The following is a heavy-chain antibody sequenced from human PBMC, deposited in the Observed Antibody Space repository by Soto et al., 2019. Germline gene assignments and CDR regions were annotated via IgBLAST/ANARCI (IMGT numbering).Heavy chain of an antibody. D-gene: IGHD3-10*01. CDR3: WKDFGLGKAL. CDR1: GFTFDDYV. V-gene: IGHV3-9*01. J-gene: IGHJ6*01. Sequence: EVRLVESGGGLVQPGRSLRLSCSASGFTFDDYVMHWVRQGPGKGLEWVSGISWNSGSIDYADSVKGRFTISRDNAKKSLFLQMNRSGPGGPALFYWWKDFGLGKALWGQGTPVPLS. CDR2: ISWNSGSI.